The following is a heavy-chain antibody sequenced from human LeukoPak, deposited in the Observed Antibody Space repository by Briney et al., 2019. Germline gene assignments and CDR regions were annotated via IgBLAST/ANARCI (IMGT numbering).Heavy chain of an antibody. J-gene: IGHJ5*02. CDR3: ARDGYNWADL. Sequence: PGGPLRLSCAASGFTFDYFAMSWVRQTPGKGLEWIAYISRISTAIQYADSVKGRFTISRGNGENSLFLQMNSLRVEDTALYYCARDGYNWADLWGQGTLVTVSS. V-gene: IGHV3-48*01. CDR1: GFTFDYFA. D-gene: IGHD5-24*01. CDR2: ISRISTAI.